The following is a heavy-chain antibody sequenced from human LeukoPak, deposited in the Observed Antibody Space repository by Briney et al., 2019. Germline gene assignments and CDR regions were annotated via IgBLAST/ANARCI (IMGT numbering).Heavy chain of an antibody. Sequence: GSLRLSCVASGFTFSSRDWMTWVRQAPGKGLEWIGYIYDRGITNYNSSLQSRVTISVDSSKNQISLRLSSVTAADTAVYYCARGHDYYASGRQSWFDPWGQGTLVTVSS. J-gene: IGHJ5*02. D-gene: IGHD3-10*01. CDR3: ARGHDYYASGRQSWFDP. CDR2: IYDRGIT. CDR1: GFTFSSRDW. V-gene: IGHV4-4*02.